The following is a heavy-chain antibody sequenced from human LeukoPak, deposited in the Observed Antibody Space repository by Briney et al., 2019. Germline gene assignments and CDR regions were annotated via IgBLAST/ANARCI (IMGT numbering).Heavy chain of an antibody. J-gene: IGHJ4*02. CDR1: GFTFSSYA. CDR2: ISYDGSNK. D-gene: IGHD3-10*01. CDR3: ARDNSVDY. V-gene: IGHV3-30-3*01. Sequence: GGSLRLSCAASGFTFSSYAMHWVRQAPGKGLEWVAVISYDGSNKYYADSVKGRFTISRDNSKNTLYLQMNSLIAEDTAVYYCARDNSVDYWAREPWSPSPQ.